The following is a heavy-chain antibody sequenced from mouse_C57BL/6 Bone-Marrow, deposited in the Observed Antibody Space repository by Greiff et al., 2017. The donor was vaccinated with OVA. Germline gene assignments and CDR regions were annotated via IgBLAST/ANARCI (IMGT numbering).Heavy chain of an antibody. CDR2: IYPRDGST. CDR1: GYTFTDHT. D-gene: IGHD2-3*01. CDR3: ARDDDRPFAY. V-gene: IGHV1-78*01. Sequence: QVQLQQSDAELVKPGASVKISCKVSGYTFTDHTIHWMKQRPEQGLEWIGYIYPRDGSTKYIEKFKGKATLTTDKSSSTAYMQLNSLTSEDAAVDMYARDDDRPFAYWGQGTLVTVSA. J-gene: IGHJ3*01.